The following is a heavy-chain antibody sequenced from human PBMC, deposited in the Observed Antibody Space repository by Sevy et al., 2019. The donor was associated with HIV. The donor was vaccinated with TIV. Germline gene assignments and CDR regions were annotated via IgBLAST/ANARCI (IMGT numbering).Heavy chain of an antibody. D-gene: IGHD3-22*01. CDR3: ARGSTYYYDTSGYSA. V-gene: IGHV3-7*01. CDR1: GFTFNIYW. CDR2: IKQDGSDE. J-gene: IGHJ5*02. Sequence: GGSLRLSCAASGFTFNIYWMGWVRQAPGKGLEWVANIKQDGSDEYYVGSVKGRFTISRDNAKRSQYLQMTNLRAEDTAVYYCARGSTYYYDTSGYSAWGQGTLVTVSS.